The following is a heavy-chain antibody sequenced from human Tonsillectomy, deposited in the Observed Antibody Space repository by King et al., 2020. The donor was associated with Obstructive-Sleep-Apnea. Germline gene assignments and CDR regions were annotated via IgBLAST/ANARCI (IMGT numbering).Heavy chain of an antibody. CDR2: INHSAGT. CDR1: GGSFSGYY. V-gene: IGHV4-34*01. Sequence: VQLQQWGAGLLKPSETLSLTCAVYGGSFSGYYWSWIRQPPGKGLEWIGEINHSAGTNYNPSLKTRVTISMDTSKNQFSLNLSSVTAADTAVYYCARGLGYNDPPWSLWGQGTLVTVSS. D-gene: IGHD5-18*01. CDR3: ARGLGYNDPPWSL. J-gene: IGHJ4*02.